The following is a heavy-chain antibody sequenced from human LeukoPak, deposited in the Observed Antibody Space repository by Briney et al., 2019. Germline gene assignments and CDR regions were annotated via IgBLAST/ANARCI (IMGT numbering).Heavy chain of an antibody. CDR1: GFTFSSYW. CDR3: AILRGGNY. J-gene: IGHJ4*02. Sequence: GGSLRLSCAASGFTFSSYWMSWVRQAPGEGLEWVANIKQDGSEKYYVDSVKGRFTISRDNAQNSLHLQMSSLRADDTAVYYCAILRGGNYWGQGTLVTVSS. D-gene: IGHD3-10*01. V-gene: IGHV3-7*02. CDR2: IKQDGSEK.